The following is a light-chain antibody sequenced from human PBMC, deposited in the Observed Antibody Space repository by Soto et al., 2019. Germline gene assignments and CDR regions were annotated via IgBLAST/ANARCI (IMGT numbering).Light chain of an antibody. J-gene: IGKJ3*01. V-gene: IGKV1-5*03. Sequence: DIQMTQSPSTLSASVGDRVTITCRASQSISSWLAWYQQKPGKAPKLLIYKASNLESGVPSRFSGSGSGTEFTLTTSRLQPDDFSTYYCQQYNSYALTFGPGTKVDIK. CDR1: QSISSW. CDR3: QQYNSYALT. CDR2: KAS.